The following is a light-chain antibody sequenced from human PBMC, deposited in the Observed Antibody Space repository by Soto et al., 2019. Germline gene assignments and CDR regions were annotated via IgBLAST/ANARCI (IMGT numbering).Light chain of an antibody. V-gene: IGLV2-23*01. J-gene: IGLJ2*01. CDR3: GSFVGSASLG. Sequence: QSALTQPAAVSGSPGQSITFSCTGTTSFVGSYNRVSWYQVHPGKAPKLMIYEGNKRPSGVSNRFSGSTSANTASLTISGLQAEEEADYYCGSFVGSASLGFGGGTKVTVL. CDR2: EGN. CDR1: TSFVGSYNR.